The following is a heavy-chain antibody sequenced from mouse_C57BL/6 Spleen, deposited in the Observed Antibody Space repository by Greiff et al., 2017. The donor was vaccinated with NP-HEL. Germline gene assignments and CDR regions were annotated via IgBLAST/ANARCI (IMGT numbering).Heavy chain of an antibody. J-gene: IGHJ4*01. Sequence: QVQLKQPGAELVKPGASVKMSCKASGYTFTSYWITWVKQRPGQGLEWIGDIYPGSGSTNYNEKFKSKATLTVDTSSSTAYMQLSSLTSEDSAVYYCARFDDYDGYAMDYWGQGTSVTVSS. CDR1: GYTFTSYW. CDR2: IYPGSGST. V-gene: IGHV1-55*01. D-gene: IGHD2-4*01. CDR3: ARFDDYDGYAMDY.